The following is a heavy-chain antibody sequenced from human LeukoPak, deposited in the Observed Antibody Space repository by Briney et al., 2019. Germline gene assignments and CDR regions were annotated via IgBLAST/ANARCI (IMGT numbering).Heavy chain of an antibody. D-gene: IGHD5-18*01. CDR3: ARQHTARFAY. CDR1: GFTFGAYG. V-gene: IGHV3-48*02. J-gene: IGHJ4*02. CDR2: ISSSSTNI. Sequence: GGSLRLSCAASGFTFGAYGMNWVRQAPGKGLEWVSYISSSSTNIYYADSVEGRFTISRDNGKNSLYLQMNSLRDEDTAICYCARQHTARFAYWGQGTLVTVSS.